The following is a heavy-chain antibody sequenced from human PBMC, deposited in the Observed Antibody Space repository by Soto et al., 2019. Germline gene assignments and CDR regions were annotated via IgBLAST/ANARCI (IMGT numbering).Heavy chain of an antibody. CDR2: INAGDGNT. CDR3: ARDGLFCGGDCYHFWYFDL. D-gene: IGHD2-21*02. Sequence: QVQLVQSGAEEKKPGASVTVSCKASGYTFTNYAMHWVRQAPGQRLEWMGWINAGDGNTKYSQRFQDRVTFTRDTSASTAYMELSSLRSEDTAVYYCARDGLFCGGDCYHFWYFDLWGHGTLVTVSS. CDR1: GYTFTNYA. J-gene: IGHJ2*01. V-gene: IGHV1-3*05.